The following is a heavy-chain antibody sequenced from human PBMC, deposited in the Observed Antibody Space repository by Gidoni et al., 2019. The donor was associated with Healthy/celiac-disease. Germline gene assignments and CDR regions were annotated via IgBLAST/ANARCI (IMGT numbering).Heavy chain of an antibody. J-gene: IGHJ4*02. V-gene: IGHV3-23*01. CDR3: AKDSGSGYYDSSGYYRDY. D-gene: IGHD3-22*01. CDR1: GFPFSSYA. Sequence: EVQLLESGGGLVQPGGSLRLSCAASGFPFSSYAMSWVRQAPGKGLEWVSAISGSGGSTYYADSVKGRFTISRDNSKNTLYLQMNSLRAEDTAVYYCAKDSGSGYYDSSGYYRDYWGQGTLVTVSS. CDR2: ISGSGGST.